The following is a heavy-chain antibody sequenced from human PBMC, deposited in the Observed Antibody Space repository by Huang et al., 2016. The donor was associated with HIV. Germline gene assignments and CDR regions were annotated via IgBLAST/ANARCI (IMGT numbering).Heavy chain of an antibody. CDR1: GFTFSSYW. D-gene: IGHD3-22*01. J-gene: IGHJ4*02. CDR3: VRDPRIQSWLNYFDY. Sequence: EVQLVESGGGLVQPGGSLRLSCAASGFTFSSYWMHWVRQGPGKGVCGVSRITSEGSSPGYADSVKGRFTISRDNAKNTVNLQMNSLRVEDTGVYYCVRDPRIQSWLNYFDYWGQGTLVSVSS. CDR2: ITSEGSSP. V-gene: IGHV3-74*01.